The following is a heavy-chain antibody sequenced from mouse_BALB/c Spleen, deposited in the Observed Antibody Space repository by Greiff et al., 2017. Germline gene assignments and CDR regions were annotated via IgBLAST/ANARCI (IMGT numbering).Heavy chain of an antibody. J-gene: IGHJ4*01. D-gene: IGHD2-14*01. CDR2: IWSGGST. V-gene: IGHV2-2*02. CDR1: GFSLTSYG. CDR3: ARRRGTTIGTPYAMDY. Sequence: VQLQQSGPGLVQPSQSLSITCTVSGFSLTSYGVHWVRQSPGKGLEWLGVIWSGGSTDYNAAFISRLSISKDNSKSQVFFKMNSLQANDTAIYYCARRRGTTIGTPYAMDYWGQGTSVTVSS.